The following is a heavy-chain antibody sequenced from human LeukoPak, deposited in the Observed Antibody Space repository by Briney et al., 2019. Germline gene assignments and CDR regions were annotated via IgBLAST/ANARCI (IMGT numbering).Heavy chain of an antibody. CDR2: ISSSSSYI. J-gene: IGHJ4*02. CDR1: GFTFSSYS. CDR3: ARDPGYSSGRGFDY. D-gene: IGHD6-19*01. Sequence: GGSLRLSCAASGFTFSSYSMNWVRQAPGKGLEWVSSISSSSSYIYYADSVKGRFTVSRDNAKNSLYLQMNSLRAEDTAVYYCARDPGYSSGRGFDYWGQGTLLTVSS. V-gene: IGHV3-21*01.